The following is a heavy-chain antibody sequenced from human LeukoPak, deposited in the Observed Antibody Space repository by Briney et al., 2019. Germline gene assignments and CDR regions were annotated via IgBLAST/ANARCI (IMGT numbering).Heavy chain of an antibody. CDR2: INSDGSST. CDR1: GFTLSSYW. J-gene: IGHJ6*03. D-gene: IGHD3-9*01. V-gene: IGHV3-74*01. CDR3: EGILTGPGYYYMDV. Sequence: GGSLRLSCAASGFTLSSYWMHWVRQAPGKGLVWVSRINSDGSSTSYADSVKGRFTISRDNAKNTLYLQMNSLRAEDTAVYYCEGILTGPGYYYMDVWGKGTTVTVSS.